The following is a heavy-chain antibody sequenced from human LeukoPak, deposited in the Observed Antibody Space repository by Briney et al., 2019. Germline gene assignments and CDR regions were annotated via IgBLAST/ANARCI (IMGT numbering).Heavy chain of an antibody. V-gene: IGHV3-74*01. J-gene: IGHJ4*02. CDR1: GFTFSKYW. CDR2: INSDGSST. CDR3: ARSSGTYFGY. D-gene: IGHD1-26*01. Sequence: SGGSLRLSCAASGFTFSKYWMHWVRQAPGKGLVWVSRINSDGSSTSNVDSVKGRFTISRDNAKNTLYLQMNSLRAEDTAVYFCARSSGTYFGYWGQGTPVTVSS.